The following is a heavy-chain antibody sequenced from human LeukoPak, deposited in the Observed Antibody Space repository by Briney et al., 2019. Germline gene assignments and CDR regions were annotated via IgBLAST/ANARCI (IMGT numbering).Heavy chain of an antibody. D-gene: IGHD5-24*01. J-gene: IGHJ3*02. CDR2: IYSGGST. CDR3: ARDRFRRDGYNYGRDGAFDI. CDR1: GFTVSSNY. V-gene: IGHV3-66*01. Sequence: GSLRLSCAASGFTVSSNYMSWVRQAPGKGLEWVSVIYSGGSTYYADSVKGRFTISRDNSKNTLYLQMNSLRAEDTAVYYCARDRFRRDGYNYGRDGAFDIRGQGTMVTVSS.